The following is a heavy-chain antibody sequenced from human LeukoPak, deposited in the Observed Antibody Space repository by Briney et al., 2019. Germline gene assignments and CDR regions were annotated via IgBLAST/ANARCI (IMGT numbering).Heavy chain of an antibody. V-gene: IGHV3-23*01. J-gene: IGHJ4*02. D-gene: IGHD1-26*01. Sequence: GGSLRLSCAASGFTFSSYAMSWVRQAPGKGLEWVSAISGSGGSTYYADSVKGRFTISRDNPKNTLYLQMNNLRAEDTAVYYCARDPREWGLPYFDCWGQGTLVTVSS. CDR1: GFTFSSYA. CDR3: ARDPREWGLPYFDC. CDR2: ISGSGGST.